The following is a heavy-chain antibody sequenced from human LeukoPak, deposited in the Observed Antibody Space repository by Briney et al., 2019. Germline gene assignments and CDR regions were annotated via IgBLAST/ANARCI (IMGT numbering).Heavy chain of an antibody. CDR2: VDPEDGET. CDR3: ATAPMVVTPLD. V-gene: IGHV1-69-2*01. CDR1: GYTFTDYY. J-gene: IGHJ4*02. D-gene: IGHD4-23*01. Sequence: GATVKISCKASGYTFTDYYMHWVQQAPGKGLEWMGRVDPEDGETIYAEKFQGRVTITADTSTDTAYMELSSLRSEDTAVYYCATAPMVVTPLDWGQGTLVTVSS.